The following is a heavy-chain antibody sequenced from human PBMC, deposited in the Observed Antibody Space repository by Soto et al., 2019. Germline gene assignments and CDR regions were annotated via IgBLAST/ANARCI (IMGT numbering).Heavy chain of an antibody. J-gene: IGHJ4*02. CDR1: GFTFSSYA. Sequence: EVQLLESGGGLVQPGGSLRLSCAASGFTFSSYAMSWFLQAPGKGLELFSAISGSGGSTYYADSVKGRFTISRDNYKNTLYLQMNSLRAEDTAVYYCAKDGDWMTTGTTRYFDYWGQGTLVTVSS. CDR3: AKDGDWMTTGTTRYFDY. V-gene: IGHV3-23*01. CDR2: ISGSGGST. D-gene: IGHD4-4*01.